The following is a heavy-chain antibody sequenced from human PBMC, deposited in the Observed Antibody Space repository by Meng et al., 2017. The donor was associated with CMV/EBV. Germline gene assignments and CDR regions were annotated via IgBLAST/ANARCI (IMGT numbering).Heavy chain of an antibody. V-gene: IGHV4-34*01. D-gene: IGHD1-26*01. CDR2: INHSGST. CDR3: ARGVGGWFDP. J-gene: IGHJ5*02. Sequence: VQIQQGGAESLKLSETRSLTCTGYGGSFSGYEWRWIRQPQGKVLEWIGEINHSGSTNYNPSLKSRVTISVDTSKNQFSLKLSSVTAADTAVYYCARGVGGWFDPWGQGTLVTVSS. CDR1: GGSFSGYE.